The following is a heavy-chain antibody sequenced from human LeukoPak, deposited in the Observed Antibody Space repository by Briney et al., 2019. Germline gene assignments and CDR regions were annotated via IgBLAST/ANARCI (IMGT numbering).Heavy chain of an antibody. Sequence: GGSLRLSCAASGFTFSSYEMNWVRQAPGKGLEWVSYISSSGSTIYYADSAKGRFTISRDNAKDSLYLQMNSLRAEDTAVYYCARDPGSGYEEHFDYWGQGTLVTVSS. V-gene: IGHV3-48*03. J-gene: IGHJ4*02. CDR2: ISSSGSTI. CDR1: GFTFSSYE. CDR3: ARDPGSGYEEHFDY. D-gene: IGHD5-12*01.